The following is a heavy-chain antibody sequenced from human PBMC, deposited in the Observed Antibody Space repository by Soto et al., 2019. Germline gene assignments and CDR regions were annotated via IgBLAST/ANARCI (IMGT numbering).Heavy chain of an antibody. Sequence: EVQVVETGGGLIQPGGSLRLSCAVSGCSVSSNYMNWVRQAPGKGLEWVSVMYTGGSTYYADSVKGRFTVSRDNSKNTLFLQMNSLRAEDTAMYYCARQFGGLFDYWGQGTLVTVSS. V-gene: IGHV3-53*02. CDR3: ARQFGGLFDY. CDR2: MYTGGST. D-gene: IGHD3-3*01. J-gene: IGHJ4*02. CDR1: GCSVSSNY.